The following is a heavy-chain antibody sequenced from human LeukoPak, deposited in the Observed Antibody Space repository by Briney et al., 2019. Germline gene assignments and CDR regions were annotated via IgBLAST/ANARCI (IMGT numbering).Heavy chain of an antibody. J-gene: IGHJ2*01. D-gene: IGHD7-27*01. CDR1: GGSFRGYY. V-gene: IGHV4-34*01. CDR2: IHYTGAT. CDR3: ARGVLGPYYFDL. Sequence: SKTLSLTCAVYGGSFRGYYWSWIRQPPGKGLEWIGEIHYTGATNYKPSLKSRVTISGDPPKNQFSLRVSSVTAADTAVYYCARGVLGPYYFDLWGRGTLVTVSS.